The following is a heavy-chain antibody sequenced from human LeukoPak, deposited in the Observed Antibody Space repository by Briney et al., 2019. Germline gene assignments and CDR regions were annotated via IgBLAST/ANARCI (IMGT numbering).Heavy chain of an antibody. V-gene: IGHV3-7*01. Sequence: GGSLRLSCAVSGFSINNYWMTWYRQAPGKGLECVAHIKGDASEKHYADSVKGRFTISRDNAENSLYLQMNSLRAEDTAVYYCARQAGVTWGQGTLVTVPS. J-gene: IGHJ5*02. CDR1: GFSINNYW. CDR2: IKGDASEK. D-gene: IGHD6-19*01. CDR3: ARQAGVT.